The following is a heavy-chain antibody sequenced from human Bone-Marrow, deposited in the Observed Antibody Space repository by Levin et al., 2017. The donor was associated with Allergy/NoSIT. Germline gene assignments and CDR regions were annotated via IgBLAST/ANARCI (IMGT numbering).Heavy chain of an antibody. CDR2: MNPNSGNT. V-gene: IGHV1-8*01. CDR1: GYTFTSYD. D-gene: IGHD6-13*01. J-gene: IGHJ4*02. CDR3: ARIGHDAAAGGMGFDY. Sequence: RASVKVSCKASGYTFTSYDINWVRQATGQGLEWMGWMNPNSGNTGYAQKFQGRVTMTRNTSISTAYMELSSLRSEDTAVYYCARIGHDAAAGGMGFDYWGQGTLVTVSS.